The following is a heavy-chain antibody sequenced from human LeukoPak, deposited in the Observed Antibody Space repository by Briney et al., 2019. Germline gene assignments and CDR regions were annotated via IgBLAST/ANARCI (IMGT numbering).Heavy chain of an antibody. D-gene: IGHD6-19*01. CDR2: INPNSGGT. V-gene: IGHV1-2*02. J-gene: IGHJ4*02. Sequence: ASVKVSCKASGYTFTGYYMHWVRQAPGQGLEWMGWINPNSGGTNYAQKFQGRVTMTRDTSISTAYMELSRLRSDDTAVYYCAREILYGLVLGSFDYWGQGTLVTVSS. CDR1: GYTFTGYY. CDR3: AREILYGLVLGSFDY.